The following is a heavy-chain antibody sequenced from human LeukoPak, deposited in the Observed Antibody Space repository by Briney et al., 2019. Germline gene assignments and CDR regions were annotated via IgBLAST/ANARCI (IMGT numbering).Heavy chain of an antibody. V-gene: IGHV3-23*01. D-gene: IGHD2-8*01. CDR1: GFTFITYA. CDR2: ISGSGSST. CDR3: AREAAHCTNGVCPLDY. J-gene: IGHJ4*02. Sequence: PGGSLRLSRAASGFTFITYAMSWVRQAPGKGLEWVSSISGSGSSTYYADSVKGRLTISRDNSKNTLYLQMNSLRAGDTAVYYCAREAAHCTNGVCPLDYWGQGTLVTVSS.